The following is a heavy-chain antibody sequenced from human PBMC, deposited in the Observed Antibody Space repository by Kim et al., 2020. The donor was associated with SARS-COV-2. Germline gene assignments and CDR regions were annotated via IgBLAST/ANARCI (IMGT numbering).Heavy chain of an antibody. J-gene: IGHJ2*01. CDR3: AKRNRQTAMVGYFEL. CDR2: IWYDGSNK. CDR1: GFTFSSYG. Sequence: GGSLRLSCAASGFTFSSYGMHWVRQAPGKGLEWVAVIWYDGSNKYYADSVKGRFTISRDNSKNTLYLQMNSLRAEDTAVYYCAKRNRQTAMVGYFELWGRGTLVTVSS. V-gene: IGHV3-33*06. D-gene: IGHD5-18*01.